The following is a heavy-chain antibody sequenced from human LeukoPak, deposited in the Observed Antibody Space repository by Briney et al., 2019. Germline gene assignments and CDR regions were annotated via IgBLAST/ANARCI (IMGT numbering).Heavy chain of an antibody. CDR2: IAYSGST. Sequence: SETLSLTCTVSGGSISSYYWSWIRQPPGKGLEWIGYIAYSGSTNYNPSLKSRVTISVDTSKNQFSLRLNSETTADTAVYYCARDDYRGVTNFDPWGQGTLVTVSS. CDR1: GGSISSYY. V-gene: IGHV4-59*01. CDR3: ARDDYRGVTNFDP. J-gene: IGHJ5*02. D-gene: IGHD3-10*01.